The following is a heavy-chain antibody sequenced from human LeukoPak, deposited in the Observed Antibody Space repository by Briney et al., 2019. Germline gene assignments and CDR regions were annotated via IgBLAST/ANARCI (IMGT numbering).Heavy chain of an antibody. CDR2: IIPIFGTA. J-gene: IGHJ5*02. V-gene: IGHV1-69*13. CDR3: STSSSWYNWFDP. Sequence: SVKVSCKASGGTFSSYAISWVRQAPGQGLEWMGGIIPIFGTANYAQKFQGRVTITADESTSTAYMELSSLRSEDTAVYYCSTSSSWYNWFDPWGQGTLVTVSS. D-gene: IGHD6-13*01. CDR1: GGTFSSYA.